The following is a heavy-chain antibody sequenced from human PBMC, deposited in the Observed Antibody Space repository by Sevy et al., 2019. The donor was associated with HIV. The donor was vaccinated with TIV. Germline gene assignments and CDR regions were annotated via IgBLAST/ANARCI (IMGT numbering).Heavy chain of an antibody. Sequence: GGSLRLSCAASGFIFKSYEMNWVRQAPGKGLEWVSYISNSGSTIFFSDSVKGLFTISRDNTKNSVYLQMNSLRAEDTAVYYCARDLPPSATTVAHFDYWGRGTLVTVSS. CDR3: ARDLPPSATTVAHFDY. D-gene: IGHD4-17*01. CDR1: GFIFKSYE. V-gene: IGHV3-48*03. J-gene: IGHJ4*02. CDR2: ISNSGSTI.